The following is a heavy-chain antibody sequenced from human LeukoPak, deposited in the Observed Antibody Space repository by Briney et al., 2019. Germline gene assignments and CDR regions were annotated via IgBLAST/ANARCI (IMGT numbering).Heavy chain of an antibody. V-gene: IGHV3-30*04. CDR3: AKDPPVDY. CDR1: GLTFSSYP. Sequence: PGGSLRLSCAASGLTFSSYPMHWVRQAPGKGLEWVAVISYDGSNKYYADSVKGRFTISRDNSKNTLYLQMNSLRAEDTAVYYCAKDPPVDYWGQGTLVTVSS. J-gene: IGHJ4*02. CDR2: ISYDGSNK.